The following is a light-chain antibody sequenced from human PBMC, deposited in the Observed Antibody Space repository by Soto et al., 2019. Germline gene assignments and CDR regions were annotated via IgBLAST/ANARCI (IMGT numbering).Light chain of an antibody. J-gene: IGKJ1*01. Sequence: DIQMSQSPSSLSASVGDSVTITCRASQGISSWLAWYQQKPGKAPKLLIYAASSLQSGVPSRFSGSGSGTDFTLTISRLEPEDFAVYYCHQYGSSPPGTFGQGTKVDIK. CDR3: HQYGSSPPGT. V-gene: IGKV1-12*01. CDR1: QGISSW. CDR2: AAS.